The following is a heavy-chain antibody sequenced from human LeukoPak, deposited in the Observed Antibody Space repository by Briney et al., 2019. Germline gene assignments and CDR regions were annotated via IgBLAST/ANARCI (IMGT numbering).Heavy chain of an antibody. Sequence: GGSLRLSCAASGFTFSSYSMNWVRQAPGKGLEWVAVISYDGSNKYYADSVKGRFTISRDSSKNTLYLQMNSLRAEDTAVYYCAKDPGYSSSLFEYFQHWGQGTLVTVSP. D-gene: IGHD6-13*01. V-gene: IGHV3-30*18. CDR2: ISYDGSNK. J-gene: IGHJ1*01. CDR3: AKDPGYSSSLFEYFQH. CDR1: GFTFSSYS.